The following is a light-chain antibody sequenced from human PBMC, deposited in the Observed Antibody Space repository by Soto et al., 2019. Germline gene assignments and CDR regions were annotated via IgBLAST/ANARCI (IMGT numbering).Light chain of an antibody. Sequence: QSALTQPPSASGSPGQSVTISCTGTSSDVGSYNYVSWYQQHPGKAPKLMIYEVTKRPSGVPDLFSGSKSDNTASLTVSGLQAEDEADYYCTSYAGSNNVVFGGGTKLTVL. CDR2: EVT. CDR1: SSDVGSYNY. J-gene: IGLJ2*01. V-gene: IGLV2-8*01. CDR3: TSYAGSNNVV.